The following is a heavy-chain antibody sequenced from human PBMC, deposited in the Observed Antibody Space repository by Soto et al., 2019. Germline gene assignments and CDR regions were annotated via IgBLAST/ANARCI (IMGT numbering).Heavy chain of an antibody. V-gene: IGHV1-18*01. Sequence: ASVKVSCKASGYTFTSYGISWVRQAPGQGLEWMGWISAYNGNTNYAQKLQGRVPMTTDTSTSTAYMELRSLRSDDTAVYYCASPVGIAAASRDYYYYGMDVWGQGTTVTVSS. CDR2: ISAYNGNT. J-gene: IGHJ6*02. CDR1: GYTFTSYG. D-gene: IGHD6-13*01. CDR3: ASPVGIAAASRDYYYYGMDV.